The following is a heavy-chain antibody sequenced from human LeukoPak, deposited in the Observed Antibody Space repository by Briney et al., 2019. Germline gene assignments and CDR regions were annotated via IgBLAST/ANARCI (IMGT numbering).Heavy chain of an antibody. CDR2: ISAYNGNT. D-gene: IGHD6-19*01. Sequence: ASVKVSYKASGYTFTSYGISWVRQAPGQGLEWMGWISAYNGNTNYAQKLQGRVIMTTDTSTCTAYMELRSLRSDDTAVYYCARGIPGYSSGWYLTDYWGQGTLVTVSS. J-gene: IGHJ4*02. CDR3: ARGIPGYSSGWYLTDY. V-gene: IGHV1-18*01. CDR1: GYTFTSYG.